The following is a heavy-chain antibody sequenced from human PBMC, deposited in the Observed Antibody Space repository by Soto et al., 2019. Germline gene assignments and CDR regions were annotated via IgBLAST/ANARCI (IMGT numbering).Heavy chain of an antibody. J-gene: IGHJ4*02. CDR2: INHSGST. V-gene: IGHV4-34*01. Sequence: SETLSLTCAVYGGSFSGYYWSWIRQPPGKGLEWIGEINHSGSTNYNPSLKSRVTISVDTSKNQFSLKLSSVTAADTAVYYCARGQPERQDIVLMVYATYYFDYWGQGTLVTVSS. CDR3: ARGQPERQDIVLMVYATYYFDY. CDR1: GGSFSGYY. D-gene: IGHD2-8*01.